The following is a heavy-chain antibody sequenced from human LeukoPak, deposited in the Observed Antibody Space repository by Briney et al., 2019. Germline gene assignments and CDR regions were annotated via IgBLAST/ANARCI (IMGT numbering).Heavy chain of an antibody. D-gene: IGHD3-9*01. CDR1: GDSISSGSYF. J-gene: IGHJ4*01. V-gene: IGHV4-61*02. CDR3: ARNDILTGYCFDY. Sequence: SETLSLTCTVSGDSISSGSYFWSWIRQPAGKGLEWIGRIYTSGSTNYNPSLKSRVTISVDTSKNQFSLKLSSVTAADTAVYYCARNDILTGYCFDYWGQGTLVTVSS. CDR2: IYTSGST.